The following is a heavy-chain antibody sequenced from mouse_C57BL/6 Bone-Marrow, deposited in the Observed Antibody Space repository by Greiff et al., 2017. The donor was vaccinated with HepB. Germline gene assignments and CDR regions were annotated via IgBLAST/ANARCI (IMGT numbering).Heavy chain of an antibody. CDR1: GFTFSDYG. J-gene: IGHJ3*01. CDR2: ISSGSSTI. CDR3: AKHYDGYRWFAY. Sequence: EVHLVESGGGLVKPGGSLKLSCAASGFTFSDYGMHWVRQAPEKGLEWVAYISSGSSTIYYADTVKGRFTISRDNAKNTLFLQLTSLRSEDTAMYYCAKHYDGYRWFAYWGQGTLVTVSA. V-gene: IGHV5-17*01. D-gene: IGHD2-3*01.